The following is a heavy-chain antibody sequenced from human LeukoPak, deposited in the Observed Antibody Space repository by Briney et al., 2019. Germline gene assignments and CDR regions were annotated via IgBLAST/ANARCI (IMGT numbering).Heavy chain of an antibody. V-gene: IGHV4-59*01. Sequence: SETLSLTCTVSGGPISSYYWSWIRQPPGKGLEWIGYIYYSGSTNYNPSLKSRVTISVDTSKNQFSLKLSSVTAADTAVYYCARDVGSIAAAGTSGYYGMDVWGQGTTVTVSS. CDR1: GGPISSYY. CDR2: IYYSGST. D-gene: IGHD6-13*01. CDR3: ARDVGSIAAAGTSGYYGMDV. J-gene: IGHJ6*02.